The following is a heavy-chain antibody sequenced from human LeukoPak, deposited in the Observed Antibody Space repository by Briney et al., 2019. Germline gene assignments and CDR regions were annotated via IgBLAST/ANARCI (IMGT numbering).Heavy chain of an antibody. J-gene: IGHJ3*01. Sequence: GGSLRLSCAASGFTFGNSWVHWVRQAPGKGLVWVSLINADGSTATYADSVKGRFTISRDNARNTLSLQMNSLTIEDTAVYYCVVVVEPPDSDGYDVWGQGTMITVSS. CDR3: VVVVEPPDSDGYDV. D-gene: IGHD1-14*01. CDR1: GFTFGNSW. CDR2: INADGSTA. V-gene: IGHV3-74*01.